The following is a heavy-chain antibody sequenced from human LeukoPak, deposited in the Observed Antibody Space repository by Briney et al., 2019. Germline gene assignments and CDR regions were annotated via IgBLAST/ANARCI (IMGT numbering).Heavy chain of an antibody. CDR1: GFTFSSTT. D-gene: IGHD6-13*01. CDR2: ITAIDGRT. V-gene: IGHV3-23*01. CDR3: AKVYSSSSL. Sequence: GGSLRLSCVASGFTFSSTTMGWVRQAPGRGLEWVSSITAIDGRTYYADSVRGRFTISRDNSKNTVYLQLNSLRAGDTAVYYCAKVYSSSSLWGQGTLVTVSS. J-gene: IGHJ4*02.